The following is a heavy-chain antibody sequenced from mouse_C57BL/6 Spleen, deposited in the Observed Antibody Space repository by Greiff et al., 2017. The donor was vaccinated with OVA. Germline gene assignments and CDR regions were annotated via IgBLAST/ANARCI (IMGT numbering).Heavy chain of an antibody. J-gene: IGHJ2*01. D-gene: IGHD1-1*01. CDR2: IYPGDGDT. V-gene: IGHV1-82*01. Sequence: QVQLQQSGPELVKPGASVKISCTASGYAFSSSWMNWVKQRPGKGLEWIGRIYPGDGDTNYNGKFKGKATLTADKSSSTAYMQLSSLTSEDSAVYFCARNYYGSSLDYWGKGTTLTVSS. CDR3: ARNYYGSSLDY. CDR1: GYAFSSSW.